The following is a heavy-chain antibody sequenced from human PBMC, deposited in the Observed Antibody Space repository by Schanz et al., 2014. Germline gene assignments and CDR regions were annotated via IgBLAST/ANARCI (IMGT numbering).Heavy chain of an antibody. CDR1: GFTLTSHF. CDR2: INPIDGST. J-gene: IGHJ3*01. CDR3: ARGSCTASGCYDAFDL. V-gene: IGHV1-46*01. Sequence: QLVQSGAEVKKPGASVKVSCKASGFTLTSHFMHWLRQAPGQGLEWMGLINPIDGSTTYVWGCRGRRAMTRETSTTTVCMGLSALRSEDTAVYYCARGSCTASGCYDAFDLWGQGTLVTVSS. D-gene: IGHD2-2*01.